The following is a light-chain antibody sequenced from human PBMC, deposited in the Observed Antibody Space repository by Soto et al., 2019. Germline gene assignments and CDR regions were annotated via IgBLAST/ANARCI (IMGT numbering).Light chain of an antibody. V-gene: IGKV1-27*01. CDR1: QGISNY. J-gene: IGKJ3*01. Sequence: DIQMTQSPSSLSASVGDRVTITCRASQGISNYLAWYQQKPGKVPELLIYGASTLKSGVPSRFSGSGSGTDFTLTISSLQPEDVATYYCQEYNSAPFTFGRGTKVDIK. CDR2: GAS. CDR3: QEYNSAPFT.